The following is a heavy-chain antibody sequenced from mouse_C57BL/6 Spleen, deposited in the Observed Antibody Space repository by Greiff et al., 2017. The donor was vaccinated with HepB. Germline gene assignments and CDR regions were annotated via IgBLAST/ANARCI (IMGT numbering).Heavy chain of an antibody. J-gene: IGHJ4*01. D-gene: IGHD3-2*02. CDR3: ARPAQARGYYYAMDY. CDR1: GYAFSSYW. Sequence: QVQLQQSGAELVKPGASVKISCKASGYAFSSYWMNWVKQRPGKGLEWIGQIYPGDGDTNYNGKFKGKATLTADKSSSTAYMQLSSLTSEDSAVYFCARPAQARGYYYAMDYWGQGTSVTVSS. CDR2: IYPGDGDT. V-gene: IGHV1-80*01.